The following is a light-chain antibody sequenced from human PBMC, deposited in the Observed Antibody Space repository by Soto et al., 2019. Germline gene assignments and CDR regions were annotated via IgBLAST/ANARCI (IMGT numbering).Light chain of an antibody. V-gene: IGKV1-33*01. CDR3: QQSDSLPIT. CDR1: QDISNY. J-gene: IGKJ5*01. CDR2: DAS. Sequence: DIQMTQSPSSLSASVGDRVTITCRASQDISNYLNWYQQRPGKAPKLLIYDASNLERGVPSRFSGTRSGTHFTFAITSLQPKDFATYYCQQSDSLPITFGQGTRLEI.